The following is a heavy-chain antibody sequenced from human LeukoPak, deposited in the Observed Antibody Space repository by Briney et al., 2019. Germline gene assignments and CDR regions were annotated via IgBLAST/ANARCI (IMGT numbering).Heavy chain of an antibody. CDR2: MNPNSGNT. D-gene: IGHD5-18*01. J-gene: IGHJ6*03. CDR3: AQYSYGSYGYCYYYMDV. Sequence: AAVKVTCKGAGYTFTSYGINWVRQAAGQGLELMGWMNPNSGNTSCAQKLYGRVTMNRNSSISTAYMELSSLRSEDTAVYYCAQYSYGSYGYCYYYMDVWGKGTTVTVSS. CDR1: GYTFTSYG. V-gene: IGHV1-8*01.